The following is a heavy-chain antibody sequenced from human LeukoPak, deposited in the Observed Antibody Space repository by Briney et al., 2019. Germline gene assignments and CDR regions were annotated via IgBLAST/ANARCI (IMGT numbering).Heavy chain of an antibody. CDR3: ARHTMGIGGDVAFDI. D-gene: IGHD2-21*01. CDR2: IYYSGST. CDR1: GGSISSSSYY. V-gene: IGHV4-39*01. Sequence: SETLSLTCTVSGGSISSSSYYWGCIRQPPGKGLECIGSIYYSGSTYYNPSLKSRVTISVDTSKNQFSLKLSSVTAADTAVYYCARHTMGIGGDVAFDIWGQGTMVTVSS. J-gene: IGHJ3*02.